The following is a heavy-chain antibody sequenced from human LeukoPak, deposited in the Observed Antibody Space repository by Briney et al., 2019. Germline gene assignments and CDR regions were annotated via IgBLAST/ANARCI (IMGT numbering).Heavy chain of an antibody. CDR2: INPSGSST. J-gene: IGHJ4*02. V-gene: IGHV1-46*01. CDR1: GFTFTNYY. D-gene: IGHD2-8*02. Sequence: ASVKVSCKASGFTFTNYYMHWGRQAPGQGLEWMGLINPSGSSTNYAQKFRGRVTMTRDTSTTTVYMELSSLRSEDTAVYYCAREESGGYFDYGGQGTLVTVSS. CDR3: AREESGGYFDY.